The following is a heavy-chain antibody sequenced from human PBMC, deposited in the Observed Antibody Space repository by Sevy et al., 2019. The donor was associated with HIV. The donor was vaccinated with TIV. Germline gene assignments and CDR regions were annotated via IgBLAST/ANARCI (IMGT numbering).Heavy chain of an antibody. D-gene: IGHD3-10*01. CDR3: ARGITGVH. V-gene: IGHV4-59*01. J-gene: IGHJ4*02. CDR1: GGSISSYY. Sequence: SETLSLTCTVSGGSISSYYWSWIRQPPGKGLEWIGYIYYSGSTNYNPSLKSRVTISVDTSKNQLSLELSSVTAADTAEYYCARGITGVHWGQGTLVTVSS. CDR2: IYYSGST.